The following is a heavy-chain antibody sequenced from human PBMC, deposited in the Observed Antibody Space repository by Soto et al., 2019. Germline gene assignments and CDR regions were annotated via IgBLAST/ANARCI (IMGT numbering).Heavy chain of an antibody. D-gene: IGHD3-9*01. J-gene: IGHJ5*02. CDR1: GAYISGADSY. CDR2: IAYSGDT. V-gene: IGHV4-31*11. Sequence: QVHLQQSGPGLVKASETLSLSCVVSGAYISGADSYWFWIRKAPRKGLEWIGYIAYSGDTYYNHTIRRRVTISADRSGNMFSLTLKSVTAADAAVYFCARNFERSAIGRWGQGTSGTVSS. CDR3: ARNFERSAIGR.